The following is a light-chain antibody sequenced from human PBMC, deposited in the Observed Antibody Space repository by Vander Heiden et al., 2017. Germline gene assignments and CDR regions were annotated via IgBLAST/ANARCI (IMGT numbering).Light chain of an antibody. J-gene: IGKJ4*01. V-gene: IGKV1-39*01. CDR2: DAS. CDR1: HFMITY. CDR3: QQSYSVPVT. Sequence: ILLTQSPSSLSASVGDRVTISCRASHFMITYLKWFQQKPGRAPKLLIYDASRLQAGVPSRFSGSGSGKDFSLTVNSLQPEDFATYYCQQSYSVPVTFGGGTRVE.